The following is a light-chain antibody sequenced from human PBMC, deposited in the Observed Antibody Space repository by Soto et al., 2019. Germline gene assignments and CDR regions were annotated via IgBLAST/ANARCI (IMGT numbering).Light chain of an antibody. J-gene: IGKJ1*01. CDR2: GAS. CDR3: QHYSTWLWT. V-gene: IGKV3-15*01. Sequence: EIVMTQSPATLSVSPGERATLSCRASQSVSSKLAWYQQKPGQGPRLLIYGASTRATGIPARFSGSGSGTEFTLTISSLQSEDFAAYYCQHYSTWLWTFGQGTKVEIK. CDR1: QSVSSK.